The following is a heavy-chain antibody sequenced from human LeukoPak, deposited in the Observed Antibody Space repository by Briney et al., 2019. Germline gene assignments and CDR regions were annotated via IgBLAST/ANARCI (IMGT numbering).Heavy chain of an antibody. CDR3: AREYYYDSSGYAINFDY. CDR1: GYTFTSYG. Sequence: ASVKVSCKASGYTFTSYGISWVRQAPGQGLEWMGWISAYNGNTNYAKKLQGRVTMTTDTSTSTAYMELRSLRSDDTAVYYCAREYYYDSSGYAINFDYWGQGTLVTVSS. CDR2: ISAYNGNT. V-gene: IGHV1-18*01. J-gene: IGHJ4*02. D-gene: IGHD3-22*01.